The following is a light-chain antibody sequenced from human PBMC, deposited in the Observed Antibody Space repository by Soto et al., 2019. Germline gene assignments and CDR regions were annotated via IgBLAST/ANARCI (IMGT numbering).Light chain of an antibody. CDR2: EVF. Sequence: DLVMTQTPLSLSVTPGQPASISCKSSQSLLHSDGKTYLYWYLQKSGQPPQLLIYEVFNRFSGVPDRFSGSGSETDFTLKISRVEAEDVGVYYCMQSIQLWTFGQGTKVEIK. J-gene: IGKJ1*01. CDR3: MQSIQLWT. V-gene: IGKV2D-29*01. CDR1: QSLLHSDGKTY.